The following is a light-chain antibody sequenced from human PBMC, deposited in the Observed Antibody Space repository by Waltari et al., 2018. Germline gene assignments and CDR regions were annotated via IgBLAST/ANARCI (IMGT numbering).Light chain of an antibody. Sequence: QSVLTQPPSVSGAPGQRVTISCTGSGSNIGAGYDVHWYQQLPRAAPKLLIYGGSTRPVGVPDRFFGSTSGTSASLAITGLQAEDEADYYCQSYDTSLSVVFGGGTKLTVL. CDR3: QSYDTSLSVV. CDR2: GGS. CDR1: GSNIGAGYD. J-gene: IGLJ3*02. V-gene: IGLV1-40*01.